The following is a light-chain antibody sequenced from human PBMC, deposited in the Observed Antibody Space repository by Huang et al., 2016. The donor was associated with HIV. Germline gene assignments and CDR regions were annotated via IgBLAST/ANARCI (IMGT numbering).Light chain of an antibody. CDR2: ETF. Sequence: ERVLTQSPGTLSVSPGERATLSCRTSQGIGNSLAWYQLKPGQAPRLLIYETFIRAPDIPARFSGGGSEIDFTLTISGLQSEDSAVYYCQQYHEWPRTFGQGTKVEIK. CDR1: QGIGNS. J-gene: IGKJ2*01. CDR3: QQYHEWPRT. V-gene: IGKV3-15*01.